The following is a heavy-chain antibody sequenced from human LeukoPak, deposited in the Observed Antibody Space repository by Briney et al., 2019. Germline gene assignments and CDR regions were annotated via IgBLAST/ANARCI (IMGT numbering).Heavy chain of an antibody. CDR3: AREGQQLKHFDY. CDR1: GYTFTSYG. J-gene: IGHJ4*02. V-gene: IGHV1-46*01. Sequence: ASVKVSCKASGYTFTSYGIRWVRQAPGQGLEWMGAINPRGDATIGAQKFQGRVTTTRDTSTSTVYIELSSLRSEDTAVYYCAREGQQLKHFDYWGQGTLVTVSS. CDR2: INPRGDAT. D-gene: IGHD1-1*01.